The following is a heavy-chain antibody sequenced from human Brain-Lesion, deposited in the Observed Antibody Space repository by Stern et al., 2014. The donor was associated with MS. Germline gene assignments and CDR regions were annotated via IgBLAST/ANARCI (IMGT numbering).Heavy chain of an antibody. CDR2: IIPIFGSP. J-gene: IGHJ5*02. CDR3: AKDGPALVTNWFDP. D-gene: IGHD5-18*01. Sequence: VQLLESGPEVKKPGSSVQVSCKASGGTFGTYPITWLRQPPGQGLEGMGRIIPIFGSPNYAQKFQGRVTITADRSTTTVYMKLSSLKSDDAAVYYCAKDGPALVTNWFDPWGRGTLVTVSS. V-gene: IGHV1-69*06. CDR1: GGTFGTYP.